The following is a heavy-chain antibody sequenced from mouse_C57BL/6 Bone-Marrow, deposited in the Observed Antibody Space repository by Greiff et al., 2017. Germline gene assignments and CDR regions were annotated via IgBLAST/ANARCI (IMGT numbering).Heavy chain of an antibody. D-gene: IGHD1-1*01. V-gene: IGHV1-26*01. CDR3: AREKCGSSYFDY. CDR1: GYTFTDYY. Sequence: VQLQQSGPELVKPGASVKISCKASGYTFTDYYMNWVKQSHGQSLEWIGDINPNNGGTSYNQKFKGKATLTLDKSSSTAYMELRSLTSEDCAVYYWAREKCGSSYFDYWGQGTTLTVSS. CDR2: INPNNGGT. J-gene: IGHJ2*01.